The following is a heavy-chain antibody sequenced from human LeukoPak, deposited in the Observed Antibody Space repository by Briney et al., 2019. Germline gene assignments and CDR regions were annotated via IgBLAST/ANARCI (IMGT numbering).Heavy chain of an antibody. Sequence: PSETLSLTCTVSGGSISTYYWSWIRQPPGKGLEWVGHIYISGSTYYNPSLKSRVTMSVDTSKNQFSLKLSSVTAADTAVYYCARGEGGSYSRYSYYYMDVWGKGTTVTISS. V-gene: IGHV4-4*07. D-gene: IGHD1-26*01. CDR1: GGSISTYY. J-gene: IGHJ6*03. CDR3: ARGEGGSYSRYSYYYMDV. CDR2: IYISGST.